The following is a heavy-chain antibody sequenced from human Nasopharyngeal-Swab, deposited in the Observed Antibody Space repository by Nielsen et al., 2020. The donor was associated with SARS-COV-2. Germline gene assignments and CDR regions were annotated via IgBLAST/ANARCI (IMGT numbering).Heavy chain of an antibody. V-gene: IGHV1-18*01. Sequence: ASVKVSCKASGYTFTSYGISWVRQAPGQGLEWMGWISAYNGNTNYAQKLQGRVTMTTDTSTSTAYMELRSLRSDDTAVYYCARENYYDSSGYYKGIDYWGQGTLVTVSS. J-gene: IGHJ4*02. CDR2: ISAYNGNT. CDR3: ARENYYDSSGYYKGIDY. CDR1: GYTFTSYG. D-gene: IGHD3-22*01.